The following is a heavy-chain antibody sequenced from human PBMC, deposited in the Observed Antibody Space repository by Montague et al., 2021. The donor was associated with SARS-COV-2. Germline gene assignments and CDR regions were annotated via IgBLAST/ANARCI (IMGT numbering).Heavy chain of an antibody. V-gene: IGHV4-59*01. J-gene: IGHJ4*02. CDR2: IYYSGGAXXXPSXXX. CDR1: GDSINNYY. D-gene: IGHD5-12*01. CDR3: ARGSGYSGYALAY. Sequence: SETLSLTCTVSGDSINNYYWSWIRQSPGKGLEYIGYIYYSGGAXXXPSXXXNXNPSFEGRVAISLDTSKNQFSLNLSSVTTADTAVYYCARGSGYSGYALAYWGQGTLVTVSS.